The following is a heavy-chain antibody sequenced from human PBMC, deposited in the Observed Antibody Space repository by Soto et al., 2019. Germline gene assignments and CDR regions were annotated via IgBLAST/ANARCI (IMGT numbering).Heavy chain of an antibody. D-gene: IGHD4-17*01. CDR1: GFTFNIYA. CDR3: TKREGPLDYGGNIMW. CDR2: ISGSGGGT. V-gene: IGHV3-23*01. J-gene: IGHJ4*02. Sequence: WGSLRLSWAASGFTFNIYAMIWVRQATGKGLEWVSAISGSGGGTYYADSVEGRFTISRDNSNNTLYLQMNSLKTEDTAVYYCTKREGPLDYGGNIMWWGQGTLVTVSS.